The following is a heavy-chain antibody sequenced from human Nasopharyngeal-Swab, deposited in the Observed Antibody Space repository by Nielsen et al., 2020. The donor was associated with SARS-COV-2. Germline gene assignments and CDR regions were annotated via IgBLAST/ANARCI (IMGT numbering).Heavy chain of an antibody. V-gene: IGHV1-2*06. CDR3: ARGINYYYFYGMDV. D-gene: IGHD3-3*02. CDR2: VNPISGGT. J-gene: IGHJ6*02. Sequence: ASVKVSCKTSGYTFSDYYIHWVRQAPGQRLEWMGRVNPISGGTNYAQKFQGRVRMTRDTSIRTAYMKLSSLRSDDTAVYYCARGINYYYFYGMDVWGQGTRVTVSS. CDR1: GYTFSDYY.